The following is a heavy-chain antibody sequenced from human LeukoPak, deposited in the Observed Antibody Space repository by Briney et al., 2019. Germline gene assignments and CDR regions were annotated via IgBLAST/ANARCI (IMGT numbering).Heavy chain of an antibody. Sequence: SETLSLTCTVSGGSISSSSYYWGWIRQPPGTGLEWFGSIYYSGSTYYNPSLKSRVTISVDTSKNQFSLKLSSVTAADTAVYYCARLTYGSGSYYNLDYWGQGTLVTVSS. J-gene: IGHJ4*02. CDR3: ARLTYGSGSYYNLDY. CDR1: GGSISSSSYY. D-gene: IGHD3-10*01. V-gene: IGHV4-39*01. CDR2: IYYSGST.